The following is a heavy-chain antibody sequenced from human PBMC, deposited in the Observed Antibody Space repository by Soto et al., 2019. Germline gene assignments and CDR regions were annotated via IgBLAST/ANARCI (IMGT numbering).Heavy chain of an antibody. CDR3: ARGLYGDYVTGANWFDP. Sequence: SETLSLTCAVYGGSFSGYYWSWIRQPPGKGLEWIGEINHSGSTNYNPSLKSRVTISVDTSKNQFSLKLSSVTAADTAVYYCARGLYGDYVTGANWFDPWGQGTLVTVSS. J-gene: IGHJ5*02. CDR2: INHSGST. CDR1: GGSFSGYY. V-gene: IGHV4-34*01. D-gene: IGHD4-17*01.